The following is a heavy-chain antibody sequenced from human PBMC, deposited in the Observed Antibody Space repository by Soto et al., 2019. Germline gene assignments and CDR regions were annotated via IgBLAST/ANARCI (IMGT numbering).Heavy chain of an antibody. CDR2: IKSKTDGGTI. CDR1: GFSFNNAW. V-gene: IGHV3-15*01. Sequence: PGGSLRLSCEASGFSFNNAWMSWIRQAPEKGLEWVGRIKSKTDGGTIDYAAPVKGRFTISRDDSKNTLYLQMNSLKNEDTAVYYCSFQESTTVTTFEYWGHGTLVTVSS. CDR3: SFQESTTVTTFEY. J-gene: IGHJ4*01. D-gene: IGHD4-17*01.